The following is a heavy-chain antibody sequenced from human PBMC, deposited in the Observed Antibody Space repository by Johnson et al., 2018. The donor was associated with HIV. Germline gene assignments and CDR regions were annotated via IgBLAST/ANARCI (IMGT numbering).Heavy chain of an antibody. Sequence: QVQLVESGGGVVQPGRSLRLSGEAPESTFRNYLMHGFRRAPGKGLGWGAVISYNGIIKYYADSLKGRFTISRDNSKNTLYLQMNSLRVEDTAVYYCASGDDDGFWGQGTMVTVSS. CDR2: ISYNGIIK. CDR3: ASGDDDGF. CDR1: ESTFRNYL. D-gene: IGHD5-12*01. J-gene: IGHJ3*01. V-gene: IGHV3-30*04.